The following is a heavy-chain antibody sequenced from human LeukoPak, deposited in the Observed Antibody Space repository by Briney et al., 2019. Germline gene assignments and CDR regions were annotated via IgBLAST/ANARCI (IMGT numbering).Heavy chain of an antibody. D-gene: IGHD3-22*01. CDR3: AREGSHYYDSSGYRGYWFDP. Sequence: ASVKVSCKASGYTFTSYYMHWVRQAPGQGLEWMGIINPSGGSTSYAKKFQGRVTMTRDTSTSTVYMELSSLRSEDTAVYYCAREGSHYYDSSGYRGYWFDPWGQGTLVTVSS. J-gene: IGHJ5*02. CDR2: INPSGGST. CDR1: GYTFTSYY. V-gene: IGHV1-46*01.